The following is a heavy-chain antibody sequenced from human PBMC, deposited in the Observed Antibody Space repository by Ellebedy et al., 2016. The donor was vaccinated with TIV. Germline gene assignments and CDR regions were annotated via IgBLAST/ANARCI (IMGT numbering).Heavy chain of an antibody. CDR3: ARLQSSMVGATVPDS. D-gene: IGHD1-26*01. V-gene: IGHV5-51*01. J-gene: IGHJ4*02. CDR2: IDPDDSDT. CDR1: GYIFTDYW. Sequence: GESLKISCAASGYIFTDYWVAWVRQPPGLGLEWMGIIDPDDSDTRYSPSFQGQVTISGDRSSSSTYLQWSSLRASDTAIYYCARLQSSMVGATVPDSWGRGTQVIVSS.